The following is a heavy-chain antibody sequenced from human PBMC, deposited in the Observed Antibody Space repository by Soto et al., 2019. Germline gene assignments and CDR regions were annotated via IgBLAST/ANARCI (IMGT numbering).Heavy chain of an antibody. J-gene: IGHJ3*02. D-gene: IGHD3-16*01. CDR2: IYYSGST. CDR3: ASPTLGAFDI. CDR1: GGSISSSNYY. Sequence: PSETLSLTCTVPGGSISSSNYYWGWIRQPPGKGLEWIGSIYYSGSTSYNSSLKSRVTISVDTSKNQFSLRLSSVTAADTAVYYCASPTLGAFDIWGQGTMVTVS. V-gene: IGHV4-39*01.